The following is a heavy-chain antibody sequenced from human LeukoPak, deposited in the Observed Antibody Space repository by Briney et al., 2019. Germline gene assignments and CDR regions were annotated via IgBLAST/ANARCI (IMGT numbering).Heavy chain of an antibody. CDR2: ISGSGGST. V-gene: IGHV3-23*01. CDR3: AKVYRVAPAGTECFDY. D-gene: IGHD6-13*01. J-gene: IGHJ4*02. Sequence: GWSLRLSCAASGFTFSSYAMSWVRQAPGKGLEWVSAISGSGGSTYYADSVKGRFTISRDNSKNTLYLQMNSLRAEDTAVYYCAKVYRVAPAGTECFDYWGQGTLVTVSS. CDR1: GFTFSSYA.